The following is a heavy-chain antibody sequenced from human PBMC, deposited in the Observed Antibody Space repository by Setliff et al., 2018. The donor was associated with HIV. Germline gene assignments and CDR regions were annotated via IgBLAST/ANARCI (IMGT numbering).Heavy chain of an antibody. Sequence: SETLSLTCTLSDASYSGTNHYWGWIRQPPGKGLEWIGSIDDSGMTYYSPSLRSRVTSSVDPSKIQFSLKLSSVAAADTAVYYCVRQAFYYASGTYSHFYMDVWGKGIAGTVSS. CDR1: DASYSGTNHY. V-gene: IGHV4-39*01. CDR2: IDDSGMT. D-gene: IGHD3-10*01. CDR3: VRQAFYYASGTYSHFYMDV. J-gene: IGHJ6*03.